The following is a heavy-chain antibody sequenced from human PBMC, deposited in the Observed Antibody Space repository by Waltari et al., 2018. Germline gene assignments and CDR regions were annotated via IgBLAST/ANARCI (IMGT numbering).Heavy chain of an antibody. D-gene: IGHD6-19*01. CDR3: ARYSSGYFSGVDP. J-gene: IGHJ5*02. Sequence: QLQLQESGPGLVKPSETLSLTCTVSGGSISSSSYYWGWIRKPPGKGLEWIGGIYYSGSTYYNPALKGRVTISVDTSKNQFSLKLSSVTAADTAVYYCARYSSGYFSGVDPWGQGTLVTVSS. CDR1: GGSISSSSYY. CDR2: IYYSGST. V-gene: IGHV4-39*07.